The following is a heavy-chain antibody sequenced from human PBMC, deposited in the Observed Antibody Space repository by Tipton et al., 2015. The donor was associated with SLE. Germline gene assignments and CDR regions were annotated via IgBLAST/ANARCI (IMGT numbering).Heavy chain of an antibody. J-gene: IGHJ4*02. Sequence: SLRLSCAASGFTFSSYGMHWVRQAPGKGLEWVAFIRYDGSNKYYADSVKGRFTISRDNSKNTLYLQMNSLRAEDTAVYYCARGATFGGVIDPLYWGQGTLVTVSS. CDR2: IRYDGSNK. CDR3: ARGATFGGVIDPLY. D-gene: IGHD3-16*02. V-gene: IGHV3-30*02. CDR1: GFTFSSYG.